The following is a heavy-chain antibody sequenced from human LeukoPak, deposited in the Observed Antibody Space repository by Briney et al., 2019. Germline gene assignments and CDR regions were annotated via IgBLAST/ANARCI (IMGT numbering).Heavy chain of an antibody. CDR2: MNPNSGNT. V-gene: IGHV1-8*03. D-gene: IGHD6-19*01. CDR1: GYTFTSYD. Sequence: ASVKVSCKASGYTFTSYDINWVRQATGQGLEWMGWMNPNSGNTGYAQKFQGRVTITRNTSISTAYMELSGLRSEDTAVYYCAGSLTVAGTVDYWGQGTLVTVSS. J-gene: IGHJ4*02. CDR3: AGSLTVAGTVDY.